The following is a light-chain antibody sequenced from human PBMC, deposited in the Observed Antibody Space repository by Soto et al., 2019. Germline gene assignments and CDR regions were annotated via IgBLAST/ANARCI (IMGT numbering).Light chain of an antibody. J-gene: IGLJ2*01. V-gene: IGLV1-44*01. CDR2: SYN. CDR3: AAWDDSLGGPV. Sequence: QSVLTQPPSASGTPGQRVTISCSGSSSNIGSNTVNWYQQLPGTAPKLLIYSYNQRPSGGPDRFSGSKSGTSASLAISGLQSEDEADFYCAAWDDSLGGPVFGGGTKLTVL. CDR1: SSNIGSNT.